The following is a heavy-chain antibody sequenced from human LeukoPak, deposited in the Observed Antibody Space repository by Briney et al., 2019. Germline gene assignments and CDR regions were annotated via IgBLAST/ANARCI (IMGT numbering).Heavy chain of an antibody. V-gene: IGHV3-48*04. Sequence: GGSLRLSCVASGFTFSSYSMNWVRQAPGKGLEWVSYISSSSSTIYYADSVKGRFTISRDNAKNTLYLQMNSLRAEDTAVYYCARVRGYDTSDYDYWGQGTLVTVSS. CDR3: ARVRGYDTSDYDY. CDR2: ISSSSSTI. J-gene: IGHJ4*02. D-gene: IGHD3-22*01. CDR1: GFTFSSYS.